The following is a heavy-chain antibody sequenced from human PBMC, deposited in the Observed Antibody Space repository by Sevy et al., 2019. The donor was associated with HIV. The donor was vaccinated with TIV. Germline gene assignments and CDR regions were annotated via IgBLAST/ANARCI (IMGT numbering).Heavy chain of an antibody. D-gene: IGHD2-15*01. V-gene: IGHV3-7*02. Sequence: QLGGSLRLSCEASAITIRDYWMSWVRQAPGKGLEWVANINPDGTRIYYADSVKGRFTISRDHAKTSVFLQMSSLSAEDTAVYYCVRAIQLAASYWGQGTLVTVSS. CDR1: AITIRDYW. J-gene: IGHJ4*02. CDR2: INPDGTRI. CDR3: VRAIQLAASY.